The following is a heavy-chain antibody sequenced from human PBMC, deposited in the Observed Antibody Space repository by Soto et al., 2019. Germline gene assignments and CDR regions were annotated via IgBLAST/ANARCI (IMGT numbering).Heavy chain of an antibody. CDR3: ARKDKSGYFNWFDP. V-gene: IGHV5-51*01. Sequence: GESLKISCXTSGYKFTSSWIAWVRQMPGKGLEWMGIIFPSDSDTRYSPSFQGQVTISADRSTSTVFLQWASLKASDTAVYFCARKDKSGYFNWFDPWGQGTLVTVSS. J-gene: IGHJ5*02. CDR2: IFPSDSDT. D-gene: IGHD3-22*01. CDR1: GYKFTSSW.